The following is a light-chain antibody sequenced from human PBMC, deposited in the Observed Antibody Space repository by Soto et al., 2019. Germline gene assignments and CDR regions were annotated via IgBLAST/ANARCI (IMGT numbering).Light chain of an antibody. Sequence: DIQMTESTTSMSASVGERVSITCRTSQSISNYLNWYQYKVGQAPKLLIYAASTLLCRVPSGLRGSGSVSAFTLTLCSVQPEEFAIYAGPQRYSTPTLGPGTRLEIK. CDR3: PQRYSTPT. CDR1: QSISNY. J-gene: IGKJ5*01. CDR2: AAS. V-gene: IGKV1-39*01.